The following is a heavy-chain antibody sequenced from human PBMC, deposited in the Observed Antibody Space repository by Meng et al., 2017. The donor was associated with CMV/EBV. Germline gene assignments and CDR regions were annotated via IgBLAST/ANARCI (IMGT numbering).Heavy chain of an antibody. CDR3: ARGPTIFGVVTSFDY. CDR2: IIPIPGIA. CDR1: GGTFSSYA. Sequence: SVKVSCKASGGTFSSYAISWVRQAPGQGLEWMGGIIPIPGIANYAQKFQGRVTITADKSTSTAHMELSSLRSEDTAVYYCARGPTIFGVVTSFDYWGQGTLVTVSS. D-gene: IGHD3-3*01. J-gene: IGHJ4*02. V-gene: IGHV1-69*10.